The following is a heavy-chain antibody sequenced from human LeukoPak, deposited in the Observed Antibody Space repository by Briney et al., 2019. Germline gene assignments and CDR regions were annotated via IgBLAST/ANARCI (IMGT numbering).Heavy chain of an antibody. CDR1: GFSFSSYG. CDR2: IRYDENNK. J-gene: IGHJ3*02. CDR3: ARDRPQLGNAFDI. Sequence: GGSLRLSCAASGFSFSSYGIHWVRQAPGKGLEWVAFIRYDENNKWYADSVKGRFTISRDNSKNTLYLQMNSLRAEDTAVYYCARDRPQLGNAFDIWGQGTMVTVSS. D-gene: IGHD7-27*01. V-gene: IGHV3-30*02.